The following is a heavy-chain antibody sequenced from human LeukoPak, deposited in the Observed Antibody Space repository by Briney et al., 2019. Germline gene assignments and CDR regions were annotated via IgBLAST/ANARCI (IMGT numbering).Heavy chain of an antibody. Sequence: GGSLRLSCAASGFTFSSYWMSWVRQAPGKGLEGVANIKQDGSEKYYVDSVKGRFTISRDNAKNSLYLQMNSLRAEDTAVYYCARVGYGDYWDYYFDYWGQGTLVTVSS. CDR2: IKQDGSEK. D-gene: IGHD4-17*01. CDR1: GFTFSSYW. CDR3: ARVGYGDYWDYYFDY. J-gene: IGHJ4*02. V-gene: IGHV3-7*01.